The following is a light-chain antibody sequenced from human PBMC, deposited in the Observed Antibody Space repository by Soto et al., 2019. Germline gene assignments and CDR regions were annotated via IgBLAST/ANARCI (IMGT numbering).Light chain of an antibody. J-gene: IGKJ1*01. Sequence: EIVLTQSPGALSLSPGERATLSCRASESVSSSYLAWYQQKPGQAPRLLTYGASSRATGIPDRFSGSGSGTDFTLTISRLEPEDFAVYYCQQYGSSRTWTFGQATTV. CDR3: QQYGSSRTWT. CDR2: GAS. V-gene: IGKV3-20*01. CDR1: ESVSSSY.